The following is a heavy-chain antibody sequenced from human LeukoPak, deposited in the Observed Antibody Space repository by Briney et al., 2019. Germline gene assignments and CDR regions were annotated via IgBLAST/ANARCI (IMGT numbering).Heavy chain of an antibody. J-gene: IGHJ3*02. CDR1: GYSISSGYY. D-gene: IGHD3-22*01. V-gene: IGHV4-38-2*02. Sequence: SETLSLTCTVSGYSISSGYYWGWIRQPPGKGLEWIGSIYNSGSTNYNPSLKSRVTISVDTSKNQFSLKLSSVTAADTAVYYCARDNYDDAFDIWGQGTMVTVSS. CDR2: IYNSGST. CDR3: ARDNYDDAFDI.